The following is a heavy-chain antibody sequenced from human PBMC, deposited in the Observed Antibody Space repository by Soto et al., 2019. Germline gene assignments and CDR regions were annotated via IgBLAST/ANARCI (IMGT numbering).Heavy chain of an antibody. CDR1: GGSISSGGYY. V-gene: IGHV4-31*03. CDR3: ARRSWRSSSYYFDY. Sequence: QVQLQESGPGLVKPSQTLSLTCTVSGGSISSGGYYWNWIRQHPGKGLEWIGYIYYSGSTYYNPSLKRRVSISVDTSKDQFSLKLSSVTAADTAVYYCARRSWRSSSYYFDYWGQGTLVTVSS. D-gene: IGHD1-1*01. J-gene: IGHJ4*02. CDR2: IYYSGST.